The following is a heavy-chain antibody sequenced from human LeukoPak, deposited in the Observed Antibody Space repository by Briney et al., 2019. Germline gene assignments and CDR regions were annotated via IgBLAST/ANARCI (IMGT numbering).Heavy chain of an antibody. CDR1: GFPFSSYA. V-gene: IGHV3-23*01. CDR2: ISGSASNT. Sequence: PGGSLRLSCAVSGFPFSSYAMSWVRQAPGKGLEWVSLISGSASNTYYADSVEGRFTISRDTSRNTLFLQMNSLRTEDTAVYYCAKDWGQVPASISGHWGQGTLVTVSS. D-gene: IGHD2-2*01. J-gene: IGHJ1*01. CDR3: AKDWGQVPASISGH.